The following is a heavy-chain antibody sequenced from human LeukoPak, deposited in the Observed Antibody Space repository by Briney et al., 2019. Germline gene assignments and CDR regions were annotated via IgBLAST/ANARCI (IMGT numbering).Heavy chain of an antibody. CDR2: IYPGGAT. Sequence: SETLSLTCTVSGDSINNYYWSWIRQPAGKGLEWLGRIYPGGATNYNPSLNSRVTMSLDTSRNQLSLRLTSVTPADTAVYYCANAVAGPHGCFDVWGRGTLVTVSS. J-gene: IGHJ2*01. CDR3: ANAVAGPHGCFDV. D-gene: IGHD6-19*01. CDR1: GDSINNYY. V-gene: IGHV4-4*07.